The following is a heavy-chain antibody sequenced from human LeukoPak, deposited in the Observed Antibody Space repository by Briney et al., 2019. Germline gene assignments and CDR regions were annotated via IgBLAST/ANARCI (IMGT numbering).Heavy chain of an antibody. D-gene: IGHD3-10*01. CDR2: IYPGDSDT. Sequence: GESLKISCKGSGYNFITYWIAWVRQMPGKGLEWMGVIYPGDSDTRYSPSFQGQVTISADKSISTAYLQWSSLKASDTAMYYCARQHGSGSYYSRAIDYWGQGTLVTVSS. J-gene: IGHJ4*02. CDR3: ARQHGSGSYYSRAIDY. CDR1: GYNFITYW. V-gene: IGHV5-51*01.